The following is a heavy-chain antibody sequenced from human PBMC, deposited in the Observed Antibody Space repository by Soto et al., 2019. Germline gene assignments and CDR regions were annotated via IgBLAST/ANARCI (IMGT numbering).Heavy chain of an antibody. CDR3: STGRQMGY. CDR2: ISGSGDSI. Sequence: EVQVLESGGDLVQPGGSLRLSCAASGFTFSNYAMTWVRQAPGKGLEWVSTISGSGDSIYYADSVKGRFTISRDNSKNTLYRPMNSLRADDWAVYYCSTGRQMGYWGQGTLVIVSS. V-gene: IGHV3-23*01. D-gene: IGHD7-27*01. J-gene: IGHJ4*02. CDR1: GFTFSNYA.